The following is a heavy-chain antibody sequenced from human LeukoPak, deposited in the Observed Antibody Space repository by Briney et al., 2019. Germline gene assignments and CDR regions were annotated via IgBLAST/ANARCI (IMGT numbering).Heavy chain of an antibody. CDR2: INWNGGST. Sequence: GGSLRLSCAASGFTFSSYWMHWVRQAPGKGLEWVSGINWNGGSTGYADSVKGRFTISRDNAKNSLYLQMNSLRAEDTALYYCARGGDRYCSSTSCYDAYWGQGTLVTVSS. V-gene: IGHV3-20*04. CDR1: GFTFSSYW. D-gene: IGHD2-2*01. J-gene: IGHJ4*02. CDR3: ARGGDRYCSSTSCYDAY.